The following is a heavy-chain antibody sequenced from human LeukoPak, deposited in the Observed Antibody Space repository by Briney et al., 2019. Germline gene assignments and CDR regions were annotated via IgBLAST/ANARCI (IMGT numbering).Heavy chain of an antibody. Sequence: GGSLRLSCAASGITFTTYSMSWVRQAPGKGLEWVSSISGSSSYIYYADSVKGRFTISRDNAKNSLFLQMNSLRAEDTAVYYCASPKNYYDSSGYFLGSPPDYWGQGTLVTVSS. D-gene: IGHD3-22*01. CDR3: ASPKNYYDSSGYFLGSPPDY. J-gene: IGHJ4*02. CDR1: GITFTTYS. V-gene: IGHV3-21*01. CDR2: ISGSSSYI.